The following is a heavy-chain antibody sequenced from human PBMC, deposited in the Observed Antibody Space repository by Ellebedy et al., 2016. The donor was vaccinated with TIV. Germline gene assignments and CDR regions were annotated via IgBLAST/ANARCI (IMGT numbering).Heavy chain of an antibody. V-gene: IGHV3-30*04. J-gene: IGHJ4*02. CDR1: GFTFSSYV. CDR2: ISYDGNNK. CDR3: AKDRRTLSCFDY. D-gene: IGHD2/OR15-2a*01. Sequence: GGSLRLXXAAPGFTFSSYVMHWVRQAPGKGLEWVAVISYDGNNKFYADSAKGRFTISRDNSKNTLFLQMNSLRAEDTAVYYCAKDRRTLSCFDYWGQGTLVTVSS.